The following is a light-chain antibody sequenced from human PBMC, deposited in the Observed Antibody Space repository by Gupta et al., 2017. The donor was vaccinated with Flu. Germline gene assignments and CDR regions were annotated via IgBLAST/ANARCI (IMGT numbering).Light chain of an antibody. CDR3: SSYASRGTVV. CDR1: SSDIGNCNY. V-gene: IGLV2-11*01. CDR2: DVN. J-gene: IGLJ2*01. Sequence: LVTISCTGTSSDIGNCNYVCCYHKSAANAIHLMIYDVNGRAAGVAGRFSGSEAGNTTSLTISGLPAEEEADYYCSSYASRGTVVFGGGTSLTVL.